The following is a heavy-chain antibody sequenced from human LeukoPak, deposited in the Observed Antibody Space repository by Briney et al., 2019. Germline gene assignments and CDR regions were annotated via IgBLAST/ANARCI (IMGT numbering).Heavy chain of an antibody. V-gene: IGHV4-59*01. Sequence: SETLSLTCTVSGGSISSYYWSWIRQPPGKGLEWIGYIYYSGSTNYNPSLKSRVTISVDTSKNQFSLKLSSVTAADTAVYYCARGGREWELSNYYYYMDVWGKGTTVTISS. CDR3: ARGGREWELSNYYYYMDV. J-gene: IGHJ6*03. CDR1: GGSISSYY. D-gene: IGHD1-26*01. CDR2: IYYSGST.